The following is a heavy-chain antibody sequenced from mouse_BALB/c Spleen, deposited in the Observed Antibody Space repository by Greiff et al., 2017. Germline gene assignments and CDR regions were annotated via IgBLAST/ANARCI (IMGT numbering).Heavy chain of an antibody. CDR2: IWRGGST. Sequence: QVQLKESGPSLVQPSQSLSITCTVSGFSLTSYGVHWVRQSPGKGLEWLGVIWRGGSTDYNAAFMSRLSITKDNSKSQVFFKMNSLQADDTAIYYCATYYGNYVGYYAMDYWGQGTSVTVSS. D-gene: IGHD2-10*01. CDR3: ATYYGNYVGYYAMDY. CDR1: GFSLTSYG. V-gene: IGHV2-5-1*01. J-gene: IGHJ4*01.